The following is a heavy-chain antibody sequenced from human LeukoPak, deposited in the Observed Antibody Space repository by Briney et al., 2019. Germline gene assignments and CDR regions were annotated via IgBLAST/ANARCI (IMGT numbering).Heavy chain of an antibody. D-gene: IGHD3-22*01. CDR1: GGSISSSSYY. CDR3: ARRQYYYDSSGYFDY. J-gene: IGHJ4*02. V-gene: IGHV4-39*01. Sequence: PSETLSLTCTVSGGSISSSSYYWGWIRQPPGKGLEWIGSTYYSGSTYYNPSLKSRVTISVDTSKNQFSLKLSSVTAADTAVYYCARRQYYYDSSGYFDYWGQGTLVTVSS. CDR2: TYYSGST.